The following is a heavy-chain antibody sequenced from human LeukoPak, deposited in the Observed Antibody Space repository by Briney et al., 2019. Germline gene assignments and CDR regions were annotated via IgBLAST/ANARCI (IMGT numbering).Heavy chain of an antibody. CDR2: IYYSGNT. V-gene: IGHV4-59*08. J-gene: IGHJ5*02. CDR1: GGSISSYY. Sequence: PSETLSLTCTVSGGSISSYYWSWIRRPPGKGLGWIGYIYYSGNTKYNPSLESRVTISLDTSKNQLSLKLSSVTAADTAVYYCARPYYYDSRIDPWGQGILVTVSS. D-gene: IGHD3-22*01. CDR3: ARPYYYDSRIDP.